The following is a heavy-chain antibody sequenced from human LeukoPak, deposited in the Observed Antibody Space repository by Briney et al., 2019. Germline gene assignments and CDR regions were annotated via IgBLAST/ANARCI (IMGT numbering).Heavy chain of an antibody. CDR1: GGSFSVYY. D-gene: IGHD3/OR15-3a*01. CDR2: INHIGST. V-gene: IGHV4-34*01. Sequence: PSETLSLTCAVYGGSFSVYYWSWIRQPPGKGLEWRGEINHIGSTNYNPSLKSRVTISVDTSKNQFSLKLSSATAADTAVYYCARAWPSLGTVDYWGQGTLVTVSS. CDR3: ARAWPSLGTVDY. J-gene: IGHJ4*02.